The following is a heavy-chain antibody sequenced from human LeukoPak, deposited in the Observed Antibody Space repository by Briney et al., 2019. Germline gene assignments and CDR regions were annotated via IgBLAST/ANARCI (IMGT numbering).Heavy chain of an antibody. D-gene: IGHD5-24*01. J-gene: IGHJ4*02. CDR3: TRGRWSATTASYYLDF. CDR2: MNPNSGNT. Sequence: GASVKVSCKASGYTFTSYDINWVRQATGQGLEWMGWMNPNSGNTDYAQKFQGRVTMTRNTSISTAYMELSSLTSEDTAVYYCTRGRWSATTASYYLDFWGQGTLVTVSS. CDR1: GYTFTSYD. V-gene: IGHV1-8*01.